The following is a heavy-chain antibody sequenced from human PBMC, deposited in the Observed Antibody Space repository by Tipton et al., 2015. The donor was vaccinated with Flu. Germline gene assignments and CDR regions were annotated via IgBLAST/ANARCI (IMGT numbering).Heavy chain of an antibody. Sequence: QLVQSGAEVKKPGESLKISCRASGYSFSSYWIGWVRQMPGKGLELMGLIYPTTSDTTYSPSFEGQVTVSVAKSTNTAYLQWNSLQASDTAMYYCVRHQMVDCSGTTCYPGYIDYWGQGTLVTVSS. CDR2: IYPTTSDT. CDR1: GYSFSSYW. J-gene: IGHJ4*02. V-gene: IGHV5-51*01. CDR3: VRHQMVDCSGTTCYPGYIDY. D-gene: IGHD2-15*01.